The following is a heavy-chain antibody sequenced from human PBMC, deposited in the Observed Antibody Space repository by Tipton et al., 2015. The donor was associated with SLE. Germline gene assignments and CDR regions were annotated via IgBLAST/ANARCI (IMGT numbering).Heavy chain of an antibody. V-gene: IGHV1-69*18. CDR3: ARCSNWRY. D-gene: IGHD6-13*01. J-gene: IGHJ4*02. Sequence: QLVQSGAEVKKPGSSVKVSCKASGGNFSSYAISWVRQAPGQGLEWMGRIIPIFDATNYTQKFQGRVTITADESTSTAYMELSRLRSDDTAVYYCARCSNWRYWGQGTRVTVSS. CDR2: IIPIFDAT. CDR1: GGNFSSYA.